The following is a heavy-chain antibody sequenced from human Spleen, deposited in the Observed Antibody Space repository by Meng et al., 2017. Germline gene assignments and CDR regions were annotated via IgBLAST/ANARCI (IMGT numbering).Heavy chain of an antibody. V-gene: IGHV3-48*03. Sequence: GGSLRLSCAASGFSFGSFEMNWVRQAPGKGLEWIAHISSSGHRIYYADSVKGRFTIARDNTKNSLYLQMSSLRAEDTAVYYCAKEEVPNDYWGQGTLVTVSS. D-gene: IGHD1-1*01. CDR1: GFSFGSFE. CDR2: ISSSGHRI. CDR3: AKEEVPNDY. J-gene: IGHJ4*02.